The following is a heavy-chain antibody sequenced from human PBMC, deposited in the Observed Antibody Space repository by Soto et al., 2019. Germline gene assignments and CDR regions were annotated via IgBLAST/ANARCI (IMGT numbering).Heavy chain of an antibody. CDR1: GFSLSTSGVG. CDR3: AHSGYDFWSGYYRANWFDP. J-gene: IGHJ5*02. CDR2: IYWNDDK. D-gene: IGHD3-3*01. Sequence: SGPYAGEPTQTLTLTCTFSGFSLSTSGVGVGWIRQPPGKALEWLALIYWNDDKRYSPSLKSRLTITKDTSKNQVVLTMTNMDPVETATYYCAHSGYDFWSGYYRANWFDPWAQGTLVPVSA. V-gene: IGHV2-5*01.